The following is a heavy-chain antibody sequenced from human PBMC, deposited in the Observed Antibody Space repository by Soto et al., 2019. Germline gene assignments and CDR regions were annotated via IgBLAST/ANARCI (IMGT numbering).Heavy chain of an antibody. CDR3: ARDDPLVVITGYFDY. CDR1: GYTFTSYG. J-gene: IGHJ4*02. CDR2: ISAYNGNT. D-gene: IGHD3-22*01. Sequence: QVQLVQSGAEVKKPGASVKVSCKASGYTFTSYGISWVRQAPGQGLEWMGWISAYNGNTNYAQKLQGRVTMTTDTSTSTAFMELRSLRSDDTAVYYCARDDPLVVITGYFDYWGQGTLVTVSS. V-gene: IGHV1-18*01.